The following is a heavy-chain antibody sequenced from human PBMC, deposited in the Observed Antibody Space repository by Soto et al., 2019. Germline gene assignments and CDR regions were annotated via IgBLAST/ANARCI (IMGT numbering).Heavy chain of an antibody. CDR1: GGSFSGYY. V-gene: IGHV4-34*01. J-gene: IGHJ6*02. CDR2: INHSGST. CDR3: VRENYYYGMDV. Sequence: PSETLSLTCAVYGGSFSGYYWSWIRQPPGKGLEWIGEINHSGSTNYNPSLKSRVTISRDNSKNTVYLQMNSLRVEDTAMYYCVRENYYYGMDVWGQGTTVTVSS.